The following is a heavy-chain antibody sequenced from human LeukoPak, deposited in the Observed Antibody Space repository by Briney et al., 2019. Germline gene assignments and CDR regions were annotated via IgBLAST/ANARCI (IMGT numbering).Heavy chain of an antibody. CDR2: INPNSGDT. J-gene: IGHJ3*02. D-gene: IGHD3-10*01. V-gene: IGHV1-2*02. Sequence: GASVKVSCKAFASTFTDYYIHWVRQAPGQGLEWMGWINPNSGDTNYAQKFQGRVTMTRDTSTSTAYMELRSLRSDDTAVYYCARDPPIITMVRGVYDAFDIWGQGTMVTVSS. CDR3: ARDPPIITMVRGVYDAFDI. CDR1: ASTFTDYY.